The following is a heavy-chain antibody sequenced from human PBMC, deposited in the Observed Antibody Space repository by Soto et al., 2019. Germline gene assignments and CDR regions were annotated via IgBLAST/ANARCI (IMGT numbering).Heavy chain of an antibody. Sequence: QVQLVQSGAEVKKPGSSVKVSCKASGGTFSSYTISWVRQAPGQGLEWMGRIIPILGIANYAQKFQGRVTITADKATSTADMELSSLRSEDTAVYYCARDVTRYSSSWYDGVIQGDWFDPWGQGTLVTVSS. CDR2: IIPILGIA. J-gene: IGHJ5*02. D-gene: IGHD6-13*01. CDR1: GGTFSSYT. V-gene: IGHV1-69*08. CDR3: ARDVTRYSSSWYDGVIQGDWFDP.